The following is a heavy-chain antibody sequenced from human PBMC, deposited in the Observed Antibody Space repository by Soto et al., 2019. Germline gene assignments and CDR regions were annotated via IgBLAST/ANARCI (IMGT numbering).Heavy chain of an antibody. D-gene: IGHD4-4*01. Sequence: SETLSLTCTVSGGSISSYYWSWIRQPPGKGLEWIGYIYYSGSTNYNPSLKSRVTISVDTSKNQFSLKLSSVTAADTAVYYCAREFGDYSNYYFDYWGQGTLVTVSS. CDR2: IYYSGST. CDR1: GGSISSYY. J-gene: IGHJ4*02. V-gene: IGHV4-59*01. CDR3: AREFGDYSNYYFDY.